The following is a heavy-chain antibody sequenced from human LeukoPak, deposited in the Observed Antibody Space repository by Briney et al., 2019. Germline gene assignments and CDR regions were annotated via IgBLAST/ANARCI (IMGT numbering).Heavy chain of an antibody. V-gene: IGHV4-34*01. Sequence: SETLSLTCAVYGGSFSGYYWSWIRQPPGKGLEWIGEINHSGSTNYNPSLKSRVTISVDTSKNQFSLKLSSVTAADTAVYYCARGQTAGNWGQGTLVTASS. CDR3: ARGQTAGN. CDR1: GGSFSGYY. CDR2: INHSGST. J-gene: IGHJ4*02. D-gene: IGHD3-10*01.